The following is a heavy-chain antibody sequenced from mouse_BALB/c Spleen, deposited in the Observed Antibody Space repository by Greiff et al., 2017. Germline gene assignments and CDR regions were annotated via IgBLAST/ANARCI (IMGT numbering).Heavy chain of an antibody. CDR1: GYTFTSYY. V-gene: IGHV1S56*01. D-gene: IGHD1-2*01. CDR2: IYPGNVNT. J-gene: IGHJ4*01. Sequence: VQLQQSGPELVKPGASVRISCKASGYTFTSYYIHWVKQRPGQGLEWIGWIYPGNVNTKYNEKFKGKATLTADKSSSTAYMQLSSLTSEDSAVYFCASYYGSYAMDYWGQGTSVTVSS. CDR3: ASYYGSYAMDY.